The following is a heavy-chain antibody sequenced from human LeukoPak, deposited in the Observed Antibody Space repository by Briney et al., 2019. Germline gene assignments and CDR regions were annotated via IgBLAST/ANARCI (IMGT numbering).Heavy chain of an antibody. CDR1: GFTFSTYA. D-gene: IGHD6-19*01. Sequence: SGRSLRLSCAASGFTFSTYAMHWVRQAPGKGLEWVAVISYDGSNTYYAHSVKGRFTISRDNSKNTLYLQMNSLRAEDTAVYYCAKDGVFAATVAGPGGYFDYWGQGTLVTVSS. CDR3: AKDGVFAATVAGPGGYFDY. CDR2: ISYDGSNT. J-gene: IGHJ4*02. V-gene: IGHV3-30-3*01.